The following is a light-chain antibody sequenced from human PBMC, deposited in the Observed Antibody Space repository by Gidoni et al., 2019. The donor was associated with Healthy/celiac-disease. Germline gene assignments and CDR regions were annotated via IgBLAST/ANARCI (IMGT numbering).Light chain of an antibody. CDR3: QQYNSYSPT. V-gene: IGKV1-5*01. CDR2: DAS. Sequence: DIQMTQSPSTLSASVGDRVTITCRASQRISSWLAWYQQKPGKAPKLLIDDASSLESGVPSRFSGSGSGTEFTLTISSLQPDDFATYYCQQYNSYSPTFGQGTKLEIK. J-gene: IGKJ2*01. CDR1: QRISSW.